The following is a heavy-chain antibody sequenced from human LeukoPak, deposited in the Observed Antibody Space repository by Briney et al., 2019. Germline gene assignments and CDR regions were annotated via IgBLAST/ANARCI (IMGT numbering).Heavy chain of an antibody. CDR1: GFTFSSYA. Sequence: QPGGSLRLSCAASGFTFSSYAMHWVRQAPGKGLEWVAVISYDGSNKYYADSVKGRFTISRDNSKNTLYLQMNSLRAEDTAVYYCARVGYSSWYYYNRRKNYFDYWGQGTLVTVSS. J-gene: IGHJ4*02. CDR3: ARVGYSSWYYYNRRKNYFDY. CDR2: ISYDGSNK. V-gene: IGHV3-30-3*01. D-gene: IGHD6-13*01.